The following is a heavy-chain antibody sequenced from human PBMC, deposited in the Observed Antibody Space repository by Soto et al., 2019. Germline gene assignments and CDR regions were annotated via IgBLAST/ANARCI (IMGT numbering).Heavy chain of an antibody. Sequence: SETLSLTCTVSGGSISSGNYFWSWIRQRPGKGLEWVGYIYHSGSTYYNPSLRSRVTLSVDTSNNRFSLKLSSVTAADTAVYFRARDQYNGYQFDSCGQGAQVTVSS. CDR2: IYHSGST. V-gene: IGHV4-31*03. D-gene: IGHD5-12*01. CDR1: GGSISSGNYF. J-gene: IGHJ4*02. CDR3: ARDQYNGYQFDS.